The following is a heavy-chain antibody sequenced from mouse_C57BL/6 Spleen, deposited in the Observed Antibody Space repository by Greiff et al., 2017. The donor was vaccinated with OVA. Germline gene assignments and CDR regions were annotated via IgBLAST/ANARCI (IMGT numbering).Heavy chain of an antibody. J-gene: IGHJ2*01. Sequence: VQLQQSGAELVRPGASVKLSCTASGFNIKDDYMHWVKQRPEQGLEWIGWIDPENGDTEYASKFQGKATITADTSSNTAYLQLSSLTSEDTAVYYCITLIRMVHEGVDYWGQGTTLTVSS. CDR1: GFNIKDDY. D-gene: IGHD2-10*02. CDR2: IDPENGDT. CDR3: ITLIRMVHEGVDY. V-gene: IGHV14-4*01.